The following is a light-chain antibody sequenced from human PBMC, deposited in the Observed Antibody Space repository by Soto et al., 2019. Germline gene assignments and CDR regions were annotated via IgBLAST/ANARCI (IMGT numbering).Light chain of an antibody. J-gene: IGKJ4*01. CDR3: QQSKNWPPEVT. CDR1: QSITTY. Sequence: EIVLTQSPATLSLSPGERATLSCRASQSITTYLAWYQQKPGQAPRLLIYDASKRATGISARFSGSGSGTCFTLTISSLEPEDFAIYYCQQSKNWPPEVTFGGGTKVE. V-gene: IGKV3-11*01. CDR2: DAS.